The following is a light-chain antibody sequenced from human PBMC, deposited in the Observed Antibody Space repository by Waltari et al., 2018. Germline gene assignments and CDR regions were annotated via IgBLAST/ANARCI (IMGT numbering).Light chain of an antibody. Sequence: EIVLTQSPGTLSLSPGERATLSCRASQSVSSSYLAWYQQKPGQAPRLLIYGVSSRATGIPDRFSGSGSGTDLTLTISRLEPEDFAVYYCQQYGSSRTFGQGTKLEIK. CDR1: QSVSSSY. J-gene: IGKJ2*01. CDR2: GVS. CDR3: QQYGSSRT. V-gene: IGKV3-20*01.